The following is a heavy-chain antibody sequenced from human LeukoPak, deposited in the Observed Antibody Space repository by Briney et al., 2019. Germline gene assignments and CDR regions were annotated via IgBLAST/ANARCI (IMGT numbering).Heavy chain of an antibody. CDR3: ARRGGYCSGGSCSNWFDP. CDR1: GGSIRSGSYY. Sequence: SETLSLTCTVSGGSIRSGSYYWNWIRQPAGKGLEWIGRIYTSGSTNYNPSLKSRVTISVDTSKNQFSLKLSSVTAADTAVYYCARRGGYCSGGSCSNWFDPWGQGTLVTVSS. V-gene: IGHV4-61*02. D-gene: IGHD2-15*01. J-gene: IGHJ5*02. CDR2: IYTSGST.